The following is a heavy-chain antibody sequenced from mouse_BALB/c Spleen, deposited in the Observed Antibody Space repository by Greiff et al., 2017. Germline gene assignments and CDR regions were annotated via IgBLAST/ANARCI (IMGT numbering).Heavy chain of an antibody. CDR2: ISTYYGDA. CDR3: ARRDGSSAMDY. CDR1: GYTFTDYA. Sequence: VQLQQSGAELVRPGVSVKISCKGSGYTFTDYAMHWVKQSHAKSLEWIGVISTYYGDAIYNQKFKGKATMTVDKSSSTAYMELARLTSEDSAIYYCARRDGSSAMDYWGQGTSVTVSS. J-gene: IGHJ4*01. D-gene: IGHD1-1*01. V-gene: IGHV1S137*01.